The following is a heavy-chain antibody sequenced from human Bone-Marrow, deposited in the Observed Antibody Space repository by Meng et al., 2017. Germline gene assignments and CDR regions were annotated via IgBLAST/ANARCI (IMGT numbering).Heavy chain of an antibody. Sequence: GESLKISCAASGFTFSSYAMHWVRQAPGKGLEWVAVISYDGSNKYYADSVKGRFTISRDNSKNTLYLQMNSLRAEDTAVYYCARDRESSGWYVAYYYYGMDVWGQGTTVT. CDR3: ARDRESSGWYVAYYYYGMDV. CDR1: GFTFSSYA. J-gene: IGHJ6*01. V-gene: IGHV3-30*04. CDR2: ISYDGSNK. D-gene: IGHD6-19*01.